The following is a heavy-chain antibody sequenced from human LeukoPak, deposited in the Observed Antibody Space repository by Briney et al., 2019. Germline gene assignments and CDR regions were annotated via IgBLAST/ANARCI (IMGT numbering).Heavy chain of an antibody. CDR2: ISGSGGST. CDR3: AKSIRSGYLNY. CDR1: GFSFSNYA. J-gene: IGHJ4*02. V-gene: IGHV3-23*01. Sequence: GGSLRLSCAASGFSFSNYAMSWVRQAPGKGLEWVSAISGSGGSTYYADSVKGRFTISRDNSKDTLYLQMNSLRAEDTAVYYCAKSIRSGYLNYWGQGTLVTVSS. D-gene: IGHD3-22*01.